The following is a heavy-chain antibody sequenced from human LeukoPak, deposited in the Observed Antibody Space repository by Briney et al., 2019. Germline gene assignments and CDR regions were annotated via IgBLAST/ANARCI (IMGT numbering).Heavy chain of an antibody. CDR3: ARVGSSDAFDI. CDR1: GFTFSSYS. Sequence: GGSLRLSCAASGFTFSSYSMNWVRQAPGKGLEWVSSISSSSSYIYYADSVKGRFTISRDNAKNSLYLQMNSLRAEDTAVYYCARVGSSDAFDIWGQGTMVTVSS. V-gene: IGHV3-21*01. CDR2: ISSSSSYI. D-gene: IGHD3-10*01. J-gene: IGHJ3*02.